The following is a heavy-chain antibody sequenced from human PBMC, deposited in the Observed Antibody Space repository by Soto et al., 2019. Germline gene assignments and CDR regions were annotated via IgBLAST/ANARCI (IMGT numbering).Heavy chain of an antibody. D-gene: IGHD2-2*01. CDR2: INPSGGST. V-gene: IGHV1-46*01. J-gene: IGHJ5*02. Sequence: GXSVKVSCEASVYTFTSYYMHWVRQAPGQGLEWMGIINPSGGSTSYAQKFQGRVTMTRDTSTSTVYMELSSLRSEYTAVYYCARDGTSLTPFDHWGQGTLVTVSS. CDR3: ARDGTSLTPFDH. CDR1: VYTFTSYY.